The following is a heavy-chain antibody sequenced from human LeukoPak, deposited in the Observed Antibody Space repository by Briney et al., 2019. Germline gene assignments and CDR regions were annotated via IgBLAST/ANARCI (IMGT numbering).Heavy chain of an antibody. CDR3: AREAGRGPLNY. V-gene: IGHV4-31*03. CDR1: GGSISSGGYY. D-gene: IGHD2-15*01. CDR2: IYYSGST. Sequence: SETLSLTCTVSGGSISSGGYYWSWIRQHPGKGLEWIGYIYYSGSTYYNPSLKSRVTISVYTSKNQFSLKLSSVTAADTAVYYCAREAGRGPLNYWGQGTLVTVSS. J-gene: IGHJ4*02.